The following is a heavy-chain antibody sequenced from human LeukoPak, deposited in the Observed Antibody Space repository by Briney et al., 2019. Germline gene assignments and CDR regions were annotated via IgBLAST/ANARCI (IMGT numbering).Heavy chain of an antibody. J-gene: IGHJ4*02. V-gene: IGHV3-7*01. CDR1: VFNFSTYW. CDR2: IKEDGSEI. D-gene: IGHD3-10*01. CDR3: VTDQTGRHPYFFDY. Sequence: GGSLRLSCTASVFNFSTYWMTWVRQVPGKGLEWVAKIKEDGSEIYYVDAVKGRFSISRDNAKTSLYLQMHSLSVADTGLYYCVTDQTGRHPYFFDYWGQGTLVTVSS.